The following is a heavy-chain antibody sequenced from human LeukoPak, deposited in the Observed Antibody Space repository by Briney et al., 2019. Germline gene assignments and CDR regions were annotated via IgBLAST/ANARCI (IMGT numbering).Heavy chain of an antibody. V-gene: IGHV1-2*02. D-gene: IGHD1-1*01. J-gene: IGHJ4*02. CDR2: LRGDTGDT. CDR1: GYMASDYY. Sequence: ASVTVSCKTSGYMASDYYMHWVRQAPGQGLEWMGWLRGDTGDTDSPQKFKGRVTMTRETATHTAYMQLSRLTYDDTAIYFCARVRYNACDYWGQGTLVTVSS. CDR3: ARVRYNACDY.